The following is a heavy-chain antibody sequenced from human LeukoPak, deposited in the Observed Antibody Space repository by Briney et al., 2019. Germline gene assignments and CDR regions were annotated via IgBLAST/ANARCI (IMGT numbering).Heavy chain of an antibody. J-gene: IGHJ6*03. V-gene: IGHV3-30*02. Sequence: GGSLRLSCVASGFSFRNYGMHWVRQATGKGLDWVSFIWSDGNNKKYGDSVKGRFTISRDNSNNMLYLQMDSLRPEDTGVYYCAKDPGASVPGFYMDVWGKGTTVIVSS. CDR1: GFSFRNYG. CDR2: IWSDGNNK. D-gene: IGHD2-8*02. CDR3: AKDPGASVPGFYMDV.